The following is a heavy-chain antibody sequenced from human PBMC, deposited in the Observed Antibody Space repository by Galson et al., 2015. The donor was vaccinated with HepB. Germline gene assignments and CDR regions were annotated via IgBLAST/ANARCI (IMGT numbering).Heavy chain of an antibody. J-gene: IGHJ6*04. D-gene: IGHD2-2*01. V-gene: IGHV4-30-4*01. CDR3: ARDPFAVVPAATEWNYSMEDV. CDR1: GGSISSGDYY. CDR2: IYYSGST. Sequence: TLSLTCTVSGGSISSGDYYWSWIRQPPGKGLEWIGYIYYSGSTYYNPSLKSRVTISVDTSRNQFSLKLSSVTAADTAVYYCARDPFAVVPAATEWNYSMEDVWGKGTTVTVSS.